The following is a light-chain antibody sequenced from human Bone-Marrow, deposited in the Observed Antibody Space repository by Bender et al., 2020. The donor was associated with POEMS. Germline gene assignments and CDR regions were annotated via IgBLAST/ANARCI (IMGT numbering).Light chain of an antibody. Sequence: QSALTQPASVSGSPGQSITISCTGTNSDIGTYNYVSWYQQHPGQAPKLLIYDVNNRPSGVSNRFSGSKSGNTASLTISGLQAEDEADFYCASYTARNTLIFGGGTRLTVL. CDR1: NSDIGTYNY. CDR3: ASYTARNTLI. V-gene: IGLV2-14*01. CDR2: DVN. J-gene: IGLJ2*01.